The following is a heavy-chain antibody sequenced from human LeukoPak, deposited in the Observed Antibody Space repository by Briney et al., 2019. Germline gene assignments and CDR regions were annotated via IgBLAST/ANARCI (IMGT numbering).Heavy chain of an antibody. Sequence: SQTLSLTCTVSGGSISSGDYYWSWIRQPPGKGLEWIGYIYYSGSTYYNPSLKSRVTISVDTSKNQFSLKLSSVTAADTAVYYCARGTYYYDSSRDYYFDYWGQGTLVTVSS. V-gene: IGHV4-30-4*01. D-gene: IGHD3-22*01. CDR3: ARGTYYYDSSRDYYFDY. J-gene: IGHJ4*02. CDR1: GGSISSGDYY. CDR2: IYYSGST.